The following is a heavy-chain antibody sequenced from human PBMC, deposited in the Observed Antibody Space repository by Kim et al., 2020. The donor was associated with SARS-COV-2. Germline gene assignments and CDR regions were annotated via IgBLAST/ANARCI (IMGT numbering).Heavy chain of an antibody. V-gene: IGHV3-30*04. CDR3: AREWADYDSSGYDY. CDR1: GFDFSSHA. CDR2: ISTVGDSA. J-gene: IGHJ4*02. D-gene: IGHD3-22*01. Sequence: GGSLRLSCVGSGFDFSSHAMHWVRQAPGKGLEWVAIISTVGDSAYPDSVRGRFTISRDNSKNALYLQMNSLRPEDTAVYYCAREWADYDSSGYDYWGQGTRVIVSS.